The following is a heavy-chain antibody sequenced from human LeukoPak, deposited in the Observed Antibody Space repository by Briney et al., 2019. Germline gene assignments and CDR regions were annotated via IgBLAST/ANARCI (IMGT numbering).Heavy chain of an antibody. CDR1: GFTFSSYE. CDR2: ISSSGSTI. CDR3: ARERGYSGYDYFIDSPSDY. Sequence: GGSLRLSCAASGFTFSSYEMNWVRQAPGKGLEWVSYISSSGSTIHNADSVKGRFTISRDNAKNSLYLQMNSLRAEGTAVYYCARERGYSGYDYFIDSPSDYWGQGTLVTVSS. J-gene: IGHJ4*02. V-gene: IGHV3-48*03. D-gene: IGHD5-12*01.